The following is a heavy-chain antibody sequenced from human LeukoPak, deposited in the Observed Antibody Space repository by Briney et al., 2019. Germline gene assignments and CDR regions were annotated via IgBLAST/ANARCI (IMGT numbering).Heavy chain of an antibody. CDR3: ARDVHSDYDYYARDV. J-gene: IGHJ6*02. CDR2: ISTTSTYI. V-gene: IGHV3-21*01. CDR1: GFTFSSYS. Sequence: PGGSLRLSCAASGFTFSSYSGNWVRQAPGKGLEWVSSISTTSTYIYYADSVKGRLTISRDNAKSSLYLQMNSLRAEDTAVYYCARDVHSDYDYYARDVWGQGTTVTVSS. D-gene: IGHD4-11*01.